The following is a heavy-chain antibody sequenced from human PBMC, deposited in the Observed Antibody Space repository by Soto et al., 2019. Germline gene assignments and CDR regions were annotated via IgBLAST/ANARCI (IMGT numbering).Heavy chain of an antibody. V-gene: IGHV4-59*01. CDR3: ARERYYGSGTYGMDV. D-gene: IGHD3-10*01. Sequence: QVQLQESGPGLVKPSETLSLTCTVSGGSISSYYWSWIRQPPGKGLEWIGYIYYSGSTNYNPSLKSRVPISVDTSKNQFSLKLSSVTAADTAVYYCARERYYGSGTYGMDVWGQGTTVTVSS. J-gene: IGHJ6*02. CDR1: GGSISSYY. CDR2: IYYSGST.